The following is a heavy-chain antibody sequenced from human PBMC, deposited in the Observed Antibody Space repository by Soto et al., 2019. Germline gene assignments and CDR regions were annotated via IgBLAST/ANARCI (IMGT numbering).Heavy chain of an antibody. J-gene: IGHJ4*02. Sequence: QLQLQESGSGLVKPSQTLSLTCAVSGGSISSGGYSWSWIRQPPGKGLEWIGYIYHSGSTYYNPSLKSRVTISVDRSKNQFSLKLSSVTAADTAVYYCAREVEYSSSWGHYFDYWGQGTLVTVSS. CDR3: AREVEYSSSWGHYFDY. CDR1: GGSISSGGYS. D-gene: IGHD6-13*01. CDR2: IYHSGST. V-gene: IGHV4-30-2*01.